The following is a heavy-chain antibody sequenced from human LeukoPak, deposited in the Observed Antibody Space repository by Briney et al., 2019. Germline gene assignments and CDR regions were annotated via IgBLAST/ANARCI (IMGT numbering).Heavy chain of an antibody. J-gene: IGHJ6*02. Sequence: GGSLRLSCAASGFTFSIYWMSWVRQAPGKGLEWVANIKQDGSEKYYVDSVKGRFTISRDNAKNSLYLQMNSLRAEDTAVYYCARDGRPLTYYDFWSGFYGMDVWGQGTTVTVSS. V-gene: IGHV3-7*01. CDR2: IKQDGSEK. D-gene: IGHD3-3*01. CDR3: ARDGRPLTYYDFWSGFYGMDV. CDR1: GFTFSIYW.